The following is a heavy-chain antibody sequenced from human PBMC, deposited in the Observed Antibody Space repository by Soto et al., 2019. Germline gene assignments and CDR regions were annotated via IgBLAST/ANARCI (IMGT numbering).Heavy chain of an antibody. CDR3: GRLGRSGDWFDP. J-gene: IGHJ5*02. D-gene: IGHD6-19*01. CDR2: IYYSGST. CDR1: GGTIISYD. V-gene: IGHV4-59*08. Sequence: SEPMSVRKSVCGGTIISYDGSWIRQPPGKGLEWIGYIYYSGSTNYNPSLKSRVTISVDTSKNQFSLKLSSVTAADTAVYYCGRLGRSGDWFDPWGQGTLVTVSS.